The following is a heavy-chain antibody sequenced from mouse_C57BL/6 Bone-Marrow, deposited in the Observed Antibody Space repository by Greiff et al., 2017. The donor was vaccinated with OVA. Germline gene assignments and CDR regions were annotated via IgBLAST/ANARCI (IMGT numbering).Heavy chain of an antibody. Sequence: QVQLQQSDAELVKPGASVKISCKVSGYTFTDHTIHWMKQRPEQGLEWIGYIYPRDGSTKYNEKFKGKATLTADKSSSTAYMQLNSLTSEDSAVYFCARRGVYYSNFYAMDYWGQGTSVTVSS. J-gene: IGHJ4*01. V-gene: IGHV1-78*01. CDR2: IYPRDGST. D-gene: IGHD2-5*01. CDR3: ARRGVYYSNFYAMDY. CDR1: GYTFTDHT.